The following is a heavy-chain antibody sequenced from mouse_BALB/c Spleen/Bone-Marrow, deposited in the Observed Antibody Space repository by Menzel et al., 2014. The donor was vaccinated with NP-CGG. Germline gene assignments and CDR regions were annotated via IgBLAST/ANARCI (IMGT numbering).Heavy chain of an antibody. D-gene: IGHD1-1*01. J-gene: IGHJ2*01. CDR3: ARDYYGSSDY. V-gene: IGHV5-6-3*01. CDR2: INSNGGST. CDR1: GFTFSSYG. Sequence: VQLQQSGGGLVQPGGSLKLSCAASGFTFSSYGMSWVRQTPDKRLELVATINSNGGSTYYPDSVKGRFTISRDSAKNTLYLQMSSLKSEDTAMYYCARDYYGSSDYWGQGTTLTVSS.